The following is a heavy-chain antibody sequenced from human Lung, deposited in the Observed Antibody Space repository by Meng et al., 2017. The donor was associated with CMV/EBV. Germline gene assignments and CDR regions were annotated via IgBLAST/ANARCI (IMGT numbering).Heavy chain of an antibody. J-gene: IGHJ4*02. Sequence: SETLSLXXAVYGGSFSGYYWSWIRQPPGKGLEWIGEINHSGSTNYNPSLKSRVTISVDTSKNQFSLKLSSVTAAATAVYYCARLVVAPLVFDYWVQRPLVTFSS. CDR3: ARLVVAPLVFDY. CDR2: INHSGST. CDR1: GGSFSGYY. D-gene: IGHD2-15*01. V-gene: IGHV4-34*01.